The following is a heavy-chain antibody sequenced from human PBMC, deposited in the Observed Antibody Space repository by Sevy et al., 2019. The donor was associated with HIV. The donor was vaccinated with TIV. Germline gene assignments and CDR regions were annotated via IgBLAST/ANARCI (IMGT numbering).Heavy chain of an antibody. D-gene: IGHD2-15*01. CDR2: IGTAGDT. CDR1: GFTFSSYD. J-gene: IGHJ4*02. V-gene: IGHV3-13*01. Sequence: GGSLRLSCAASGFTFSSYDMHWVRQATGKGLEWVSAIGTAGDTYYPGSVKGRFTISRENAKNSLYLQMNSLRAGDTAVYYCARGIGGKPRRGFDYWGQGTLVTVSS. CDR3: ARGIGGKPRRGFDY.